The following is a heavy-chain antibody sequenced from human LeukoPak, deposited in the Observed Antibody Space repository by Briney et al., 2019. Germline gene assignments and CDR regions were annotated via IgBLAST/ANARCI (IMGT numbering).Heavy chain of an antibody. CDR3: ARDLYGDYPWDY. D-gene: IGHD4-17*01. V-gene: IGHV3-23*01. Sequence: GGSLRLSCAASGFTFSSYAMSWVRQAPGKGLEWVSGISESGGSTYYADSVKGRFTISRDNAKNSLYLQMNSLRAEDTAVYYCARDLYGDYPWDYWGQGTLVTVSS. CDR2: ISESGGST. CDR1: GFTFSSYA. J-gene: IGHJ4*02.